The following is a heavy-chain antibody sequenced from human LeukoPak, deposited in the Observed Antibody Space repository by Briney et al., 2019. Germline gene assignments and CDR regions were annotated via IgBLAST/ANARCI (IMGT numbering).Heavy chain of an antibody. CDR1: GFTFSSYA. CDR2: ISGSGGST. CDR3: AKASRAGTTGYFDY. V-gene: IGHV3-23*01. Sequence: PGGSLRLSCAASGFTFSSYAMSWVRQAPGKGLEWVSAISGSGGSTYYADSVKGRFTISRDNSKNTLYLQVNSLRAEDTAVYECAKASRAGTTGYFDYWGQGTLVTVSS. D-gene: IGHD1-1*01. J-gene: IGHJ4*02.